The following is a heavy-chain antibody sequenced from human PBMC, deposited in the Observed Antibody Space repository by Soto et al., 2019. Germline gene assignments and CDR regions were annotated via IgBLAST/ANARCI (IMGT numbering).Heavy chain of an antibody. J-gene: IGHJ4*02. CDR1: GFTFSSYA. V-gene: IGHV3-23*01. CDR3: AKANSSSWDLDY. Sequence: GSLRLSCAASGFTFSSYAMSWVRQAPGKGLEWVSAISGSGGSTYYADSVKGRFTISRDNSRNTLYLQMNSLRAEDTAVYYCAKANSSSWDLDYWGQGTLVTVSS. CDR2: ISGSGGST. D-gene: IGHD6-13*01.